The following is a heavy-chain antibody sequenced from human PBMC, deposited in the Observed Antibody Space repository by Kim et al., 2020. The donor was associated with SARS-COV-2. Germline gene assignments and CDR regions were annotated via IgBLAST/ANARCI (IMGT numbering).Heavy chain of an antibody. D-gene: IGHD5-18*01. V-gene: IGHV4-34*01. CDR1: GGSFSGYY. Sequence: SETLSLTCAVYGGSFSGYYWSWIRQPPEKGLEWIGEINHSGSTNYNPSLKSRVTISVDTSKNQFSLKLSSVTAADTAVYYCARDIRVQRAMVMSRQYYYYDMDVWGQGTTVTVSS. CDR3: ARDIRVQRAMVMSRQYYYYDMDV. J-gene: IGHJ6*02. CDR2: INHSGST.